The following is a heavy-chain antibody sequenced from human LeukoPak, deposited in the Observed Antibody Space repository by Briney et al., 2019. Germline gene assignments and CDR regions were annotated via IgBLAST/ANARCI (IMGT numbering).Heavy chain of an antibody. CDR3: ARGPFPYYFDY. J-gene: IGHJ4*02. V-gene: IGHV1-18*01. Sequence: VASVKVSCKASGYTFTSYGISWVRQAPGQGLEWMGWISAYNGNTNYAQKLQGRVTMTTDTSTSTVYMELSSLRSEDTAVYYCARGPFPYYFDYWGQGTLVTVSS. CDR2: ISAYNGNT. CDR1: GYTFTSYG.